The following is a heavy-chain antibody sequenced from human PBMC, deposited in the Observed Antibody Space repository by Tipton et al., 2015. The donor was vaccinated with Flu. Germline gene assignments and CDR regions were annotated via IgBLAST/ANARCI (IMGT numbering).Heavy chain of an antibody. Sequence: VQLVQSGADLKKPGQSLRISCKVSGYNFASHWIGWVRQKPGKGLDWVGLIYPGDSDTIYSPSFQGQVTISVDKSITTAYLQWDSLKASDTATYYCTSEGSLWGQGTLVTVSS. CDR2: IYPGDSDT. CDR1: GYNFASHW. V-gene: IGHV5-51*03. CDR3: TSEGSL. J-gene: IGHJ1*01.